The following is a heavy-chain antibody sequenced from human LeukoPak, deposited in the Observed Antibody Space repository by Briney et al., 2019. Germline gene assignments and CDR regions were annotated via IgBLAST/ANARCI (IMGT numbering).Heavy chain of an antibody. CDR3: ARPTPRITMVRGVMHAFDI. V-gene: IGHV5-51*01. CDR1: GYSFTSYW. J-gene: IGHJ3*02. D-gene: IGHD3-10*01. CDR2: IYPGDSDT. Sequence: KHGESLKISCKGSGYSFTSYWIGWVRQMPGKGLEWMGIIYPGDSDTRYSPSFQGQVTISADKSISTAYLQWSSLKASDTAMYYCARPTPRITMVRGVMHAFDIWGQGTMVTVSS.